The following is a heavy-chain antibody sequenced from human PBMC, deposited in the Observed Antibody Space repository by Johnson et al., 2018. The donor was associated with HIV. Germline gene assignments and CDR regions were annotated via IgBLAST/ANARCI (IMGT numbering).Heavy chain of an antibody. J-gene: IGHJ3*02. V-gene: IGHV3-66*01. Sequence: EVQLVESGGGLVHPGGSLRLSCAASGFTFDDYGMNWVRQAPGKGLEWVSVIYSGGSTYYADSVKGRFTISRDNSKNTLYLQMNSLRAEDTAVYYCARDPYPGAFDIWGQGTMVTVSS. CDR2: IYSGGST. CDR1: GFTFDDYG. CDR3: ARDPYPGAFDI.